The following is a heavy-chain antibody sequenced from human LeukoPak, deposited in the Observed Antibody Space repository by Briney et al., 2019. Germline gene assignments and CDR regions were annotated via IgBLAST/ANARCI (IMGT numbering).Heavy chain of an antibody. J-gene: IGHJ4*02. CDR3: ASDSSGGSFDY. Sequence: ASVKVSCKASGYTFTSYGITWVRQAPGQGLEWMGWISGYNGNTNYAQKFQGRVTITADKSTSTAYMELSSLRSEDTAVYYCASDSSGGSFDYWGQGTLVTVSS. V-gene: IGHV1-18*01. CDR2: ISGYNGNT. D-gene: IGHD3-22*01. CDR1: GYTFTSYG.